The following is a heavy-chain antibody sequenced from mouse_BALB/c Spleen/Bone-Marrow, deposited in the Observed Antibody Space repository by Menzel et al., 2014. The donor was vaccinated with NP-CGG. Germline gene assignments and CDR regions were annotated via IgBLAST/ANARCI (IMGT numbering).Heavy chain of an antibody. D-gene: IGHD2-3*01. CDR2: IWGGGNT. Sequence: QVQLKQSGPGLVAPSQSLSITCTVSGFSLTDYGVSWIRQPPGKGLEWLGVIWGGGNTYYNSTLKSRLSISKDNSKSQVFLKMNSLQTDDTAMYYCAKHGRGLLRNATDYWGQGTSVTVSS. CDR3: AKHGRGLLRNATDY. CDR1: GFSLTDYG. J-gene: IGHJ4*01. V-gene: IGHV2-6-5*01.